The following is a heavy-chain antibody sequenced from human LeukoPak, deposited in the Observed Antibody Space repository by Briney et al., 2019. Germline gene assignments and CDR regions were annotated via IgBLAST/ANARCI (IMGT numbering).Heavy chain of an antibody. J-gene: IGHJ6*02. CDR1: GYTFTGYY. Sequence: GASVKVSCKASGYTFTGYYMHWVRQAPGQGLEWMGWINPNSGGTNYAQKFQGRVTMTRDTSISTAYMELSRLRSEDTAVYYCARTGYSSGYYYYYGMDVWGQGTTVTVSS. V-gene: IGHV1-2*02. CDR2: INPNSGGT. CDR3: ARTGYSSGYYYYYGMDV. D-gene: IGHD6-19*01.